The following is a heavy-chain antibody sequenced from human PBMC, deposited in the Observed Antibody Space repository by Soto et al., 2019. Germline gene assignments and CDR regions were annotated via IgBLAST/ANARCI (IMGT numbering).Heavy chain of an antibody. V-gene: IGHV4-34*01. CDR2: INHSGST. CDR3: ARGRETGGVFGY. J-gene: IGHJ4*02. D-gene: IGHD7-27*01. CDR1: GGSFSGYY. Sequence: PSETLSLTCAVYGGSFSGYYWSWIRQPPGKGLEWIGEINHSGSTNYNPSIKSRVTISVDTSKNQFSLKLSSVTAADTAVYYCARGRETGGVFGYWGQGTLVTVSS.